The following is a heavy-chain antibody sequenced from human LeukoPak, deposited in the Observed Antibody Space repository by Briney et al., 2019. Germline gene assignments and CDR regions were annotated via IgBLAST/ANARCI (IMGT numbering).Heavy chain of an antibody. CDR2: IRSKAYGGTT. V-gene: IGHV3-49*04. Sequence: PGGSLRLSCTASGFTFGDYAMSWVRQAPGKGLEWVGFIRSKAYGGTTEYAASVKGRFTISRDDSKSIAYLQMSSLKTEDTAVYYCTRDEGTVTTAYWGQGTLVTVSS. J-gene: IGHJ4*02. CDR1: GFTFGDYA. D-gene: IGHD4-17*01. CDR3: TRDEGTVTTAY.